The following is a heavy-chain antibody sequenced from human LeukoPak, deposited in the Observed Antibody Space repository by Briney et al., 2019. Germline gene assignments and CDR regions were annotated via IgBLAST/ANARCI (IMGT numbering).Heavy chain of an antibody. D-gene: IGHD1-1*01. CDR2: IKQDGSQK. CDR3: ARLFRDVTTFDY. CDR1: GGSISSYY. Sequence: ETLSLTCTVSGGSISSYYWSWVRQPPGRGLEWVASIKQDGSQKYYVDSVKGRFTISRDNAKNSLYLQMNSLRAEDTAVYYCARLFRDVTTFDYWGQGTLVTVSS. V-gene: IGHV3-7*01. J-gene: IGHJ4*02.